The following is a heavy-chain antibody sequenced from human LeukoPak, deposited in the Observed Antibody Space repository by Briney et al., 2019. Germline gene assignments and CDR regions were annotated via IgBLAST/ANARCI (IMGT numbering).Heavy chain of an antibody. CDR3: SRHEYSGSYYGLSWFDP. CDR1: GGSISSSGYY. CDR2: IYYSGST. Sequence: PSETLSLTCTVSGGSISSSGYYWGWIRQPPGKGLEWIASIYYSGSTYYNPSLKSRVTISVDTSKNQLSLKLSSLTAADTAVYYCSRHEYSGSYYGLSWFDPWGQGTLVTVSS. D-gene: IGHD1-26*01. J-gene: IGHJ5*02. V-gene: IGHV4-39*01.